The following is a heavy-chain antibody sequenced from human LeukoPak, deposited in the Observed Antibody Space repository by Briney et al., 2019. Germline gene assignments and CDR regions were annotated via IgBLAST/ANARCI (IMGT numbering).Heavy chain of an antibody. CDR2: ISDTGATT. CDR1: GFIVSSNY. Sequence: GGSLRLSCAASGFIVSSNYMSWVRQAPGKGLEWVSAISDTGATTYDADSVKGRFTISRDNSRSTLYLQMNSLRAEDTALYYCAKDTSIGRYCTNGVCSPFDYWGQGTLVTVSS. CDR3: AKDTSIGRYCTNGVCSPFDY. D-gene: IGHD2-8*01. V-gene: IGHV3-23*01. J-gene: IGHJ4*02.